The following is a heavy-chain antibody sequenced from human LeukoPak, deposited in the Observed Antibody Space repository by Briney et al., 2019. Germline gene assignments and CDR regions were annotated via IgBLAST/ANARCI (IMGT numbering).Heavy chain of an antibody. CDR3: ASEVGWLGHFYFYYMYV. V-gene: IGHV1-69*06. CDR1: GGTFSSYA. D-gene: IGHD6-19*01. CDR2: IIPIFGSA. J-gene: IGHJ6*03. Sequence: SVRVSCKASGGTFSSYAIIWVRQAPGQGLEWMGGIIPIFGSANYVQNFQGRVTITADKSTSTAYMELSSLRSEDTAMYYCASEVGWLGHFYFYYMYVWGKGTTVTISS.